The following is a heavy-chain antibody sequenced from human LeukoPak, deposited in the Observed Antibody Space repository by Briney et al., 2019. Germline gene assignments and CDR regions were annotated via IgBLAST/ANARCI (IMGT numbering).Heavy chain of an antibody. D-gene: IGHD6-25*01. V-gene: IGHV3-20*04. J-gene: IGHJ3*01. Sequence: GGSLRLSCAASGFIFDDYGMSWVRQAPGKGLEWVSGINWNGGSTGYVDSVKGRFTISRDNDKNYLYLQMNSLRAEDTALYYCERGGHSGPTDLWGQGTMVTVSS. CDR1: GFIFDDYG. CDR3: ERGGHSGPTDL. CDR2: INWNGGST.